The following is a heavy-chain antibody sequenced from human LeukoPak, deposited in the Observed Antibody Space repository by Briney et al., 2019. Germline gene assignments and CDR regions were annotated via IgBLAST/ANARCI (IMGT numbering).Heavy chain of an antibody. CDR2: ISSSSSYI. D-gene: IGHD5-18*01. Sequence: TGGSLRLSCAASGFTFSSYSMNWVRQAPGKGLEWVSSISSSSSYIYYADSVKGRFTISRDNAKNSLYLQMNSLRAEDTAVYYCAKVVGYSYGPPDYWGQGTLVTVSS. CDR3: AKVVGYSYGPPDY. V-gene: IGHV3-21*04. J-gene: IGHJ4*02. CDR1: GFTFSSYS.